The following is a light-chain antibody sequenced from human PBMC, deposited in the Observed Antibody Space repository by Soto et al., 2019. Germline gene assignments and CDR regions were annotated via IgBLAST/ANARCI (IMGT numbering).Light chain of an antibody. CDR2: DAT. J-gene: IGKJ1*01. V-gene: IGKV1-5*01. CDR1: QSISTW. Sequence: DIQMTQSPSTLSASVGDRVTITCRAGQSISTWLAWYQQKPGKAPKLLIHDATSLESGVPSRFSGSGSGTEFTLTISSLQPDDFATYYCQQYSSYWTFAQGTKVDIK. CDR3: QQYSSYWT.